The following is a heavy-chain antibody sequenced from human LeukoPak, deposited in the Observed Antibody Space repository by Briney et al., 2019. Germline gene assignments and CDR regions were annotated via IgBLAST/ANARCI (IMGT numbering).Heavy chain of an antibody. CDR2: IYYSGDT. Sequence: SETLSLTCTVSGGSISSDSYHWGWIRQPPGKGLEWIGSIYYSGDTNYNPSLKSRVTMSVVTSKNQFSLKLSSVTAADTAVYYCARDDYFDYWGQGTLVTVSS. V-gene: IGHV4-39*07. CDR1: GGSISSDSYH. J-gene: IGHJ4*02. CDR3: ARDDYFDY.